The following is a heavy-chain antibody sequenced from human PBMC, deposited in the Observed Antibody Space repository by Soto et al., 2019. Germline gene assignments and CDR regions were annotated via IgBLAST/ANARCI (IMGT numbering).Heavy chain of an antibody. D-gene: IGHD2-2*01. V-gene: IGHV1-69*01. J-gene: IGHJ6*02. Sequence: QVQLVQSGAEVKKPGSSVKVSCKASGGTFSSYAISWVRQAPGQGLEWMGGIIPIFGTANYAQKFQGRVTIPADESTSTAYMELSSLRSEDTAVYYCARDVGGDIVVVPAARGGMDVWGQGTTVTVSS. CDR3: ARDVGGDIVVVPAARGGMDV. CDR1: GGTFSSYA. CDR2: IIPIFGTA.